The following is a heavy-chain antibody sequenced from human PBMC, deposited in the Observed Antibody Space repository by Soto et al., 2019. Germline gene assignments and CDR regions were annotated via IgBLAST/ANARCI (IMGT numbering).Heavy chain of an antibody. V-gene: IGHV3-64D*06. CDR1: GFTFSIYA. CDR2: ISINGGST. Sequence: GSLRLSCSASGFTFSIYAMHWVRQAPGKGLEYVSSISINGGSTHYADSVKGRFTISRDNSKNTQYLQMSSLRADYTALYYCVKGEYYYDSSGYYPFDYWGQGP. D-gene: IGHD3-22*01. CDR3: VKGEYYYDSSGYYPFDY. J-gene: IGHJ4*02.